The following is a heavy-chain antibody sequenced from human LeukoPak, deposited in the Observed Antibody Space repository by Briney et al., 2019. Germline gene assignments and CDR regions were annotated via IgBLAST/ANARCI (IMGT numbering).Heavy chain of an antibody. CDR2: ISAYNGNT. Sequence: ASVKVSCKASGYTFTSCYMHWVRQAPGQGLEWMGWISAYNGNTNYAQKLQGRVTMTTDTSTSTAYMELRSLRSDDTAVYYCARGYCGSTSCFNFDYWGQGTLVTVSS. J-gene: IGHJ4*02. D-gene: IGHD2-2*01. V-gene: IGHV1-18*04. CDR3: ARGYCGSTSCFNFDY. CDR1: GYTFTSCY.